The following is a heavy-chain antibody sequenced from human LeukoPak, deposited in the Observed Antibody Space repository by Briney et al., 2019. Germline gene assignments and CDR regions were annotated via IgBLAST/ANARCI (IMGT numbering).Heavy chain of an antibody. CDR2: VNHRGST. CDR1: GGSFSDYY. CDR3: ATYSTGFDI. V-gene: IGHV4-34*01. D-gene: IGHD6-19*01. Sequence: SETLSLTCAVYGGSFSDYYWTWIRQPPGKGLEWIGEVNHRGSTHYNPSLKSRVTISVDTSKKQFSLKLSSVTAADTAVYYCATYSTGFDIWGQGTVVTVSS. J-gene: IGHJ3*02.